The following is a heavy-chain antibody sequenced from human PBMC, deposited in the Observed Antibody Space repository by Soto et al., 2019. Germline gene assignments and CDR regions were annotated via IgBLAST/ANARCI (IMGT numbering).Heavy chain of an antibody. CDR3: AGQYSSSSVEF. V-gene: IGHV3-11*01. D-gene: IGHD6-6*01. CDR2: ISSGAITI. Sequence: GGSLRLSCAASGFTFSDYYMNWIRQAPGKGLEWVSYISSGAITIYYADSVKGRFTISRDNAKNSLYLQMNSLRAEDTAVYYCAGQYSSSSVEFWGEGTLGTLSS. CDR1: GFTFSDYY. J-gene: IGHJ4*02.